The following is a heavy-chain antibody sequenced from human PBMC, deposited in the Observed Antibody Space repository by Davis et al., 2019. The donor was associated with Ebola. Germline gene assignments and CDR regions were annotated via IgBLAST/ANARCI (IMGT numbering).Heavy chain of an antibody. CDR3: ARGLRSLDY. CDR1: GGSFSGYY. J-gene: IGHJ4*02. D-gene: IGHD2-15*01. V-gene: IGHV4-34*01. CDR2: INHSGST. Sequence: MPSETLSLTCAVYGGSFSGYYWSWIRQPPGKGLEWIGEINHSGSTNYNPSLKSRVTISVDTSKNQFSLKLSSVTAADTAVYFCARGLRSLDYWDQGTLVTVSS.